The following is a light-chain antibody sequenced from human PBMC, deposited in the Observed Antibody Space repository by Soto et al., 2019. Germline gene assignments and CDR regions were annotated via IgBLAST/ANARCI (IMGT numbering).Light chain of an antibody. V-gene: IGLV2-14*01. CDR2: EVS. CDR1: SSDVGGYNY. J-gene: IGLJ1*01. Sequence: QSALTQPASVSGSPGQSITISCTGTSSDVGGYNYVSWYQQHPGKAPKLMIYEVSNRPSGVSNRFSGSKSGNTASLTISGLQAEDEADYYCSSYTSSSTLYAFGTGTKVT. CDR3: SSYTSSSTLYA.